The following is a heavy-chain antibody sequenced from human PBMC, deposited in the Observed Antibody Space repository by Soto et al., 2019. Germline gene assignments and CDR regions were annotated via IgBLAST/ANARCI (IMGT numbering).Heavy chain of an antibody. Sequence: ASVKVSCKASGYTFTSYGISWVRQAPGQGLEWMGWISAYNGNTNYAQKLQGRVTMTTDTSTGTAYMGLRSLRSDDTAVYYCARDTWGGDIGFGELIPGYYYYGMDVWGQGTTVTVSS. J-gene: IGHJ6*02. CDR3: ARDTWGGDIGFGELIPGYYYYGMDV. CDR2: ISAYNGNT. V-gene: IGHV1-18*01. CDR1: GYTFTSYG. D-gene: IGHD3-10*01.